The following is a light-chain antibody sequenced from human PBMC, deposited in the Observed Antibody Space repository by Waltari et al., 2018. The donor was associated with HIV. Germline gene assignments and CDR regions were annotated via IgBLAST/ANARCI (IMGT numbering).Light chain of an antibody. CDR1: SSDVGAYNY. CDR2: DVT. V-gene: IGLV2-14*03. J-gene: IGLJ2*01. CDR3: SSYTTITTLV. Sequence: QSALTQPASVSGSPGQSITISCNGTSSDVGAYNYVSWYQQHPGKAPKLMIYDVTTRPSGVSNLFSGSKSGNTASLTISGLQAEDEADYYCSSYTTITTLVFGGGTTVTVL.